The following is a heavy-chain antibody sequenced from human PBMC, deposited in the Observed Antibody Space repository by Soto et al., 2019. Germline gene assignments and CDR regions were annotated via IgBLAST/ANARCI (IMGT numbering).Heavy chain of an antibody. CDR1: GASSSSYY. D-gene: IGHD3-22*01. J-gene: IGHJ4*02. V-gene: IGHV4-59*08. CDR3: ARHLYSGDRSGYYGY. Sequence: SETLSLTCSVSGASSSSYYWNWIRQPPGKGLEWVGYIYYSGSTNYNPSLKNRVTIPVDSSKNHLSLKVSSVPAADTVVYYCARHLYSGDRSGYYGYGGQGALVTVSS. CDR2: IYYSGST.